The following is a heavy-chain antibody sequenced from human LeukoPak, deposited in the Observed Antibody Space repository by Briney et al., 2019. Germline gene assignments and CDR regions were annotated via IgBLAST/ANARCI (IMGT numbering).Heavy chain of an antibody. J-gene: IGHJ4*02. D-gene: IGHD2-2*01. V-gene: IGHV5-51*01. CDR1: GYSFTSYW. CDR2: IYPGDSDT. CDR3: ARQDCSSTSCYVGPLDY. Sequence: GESLKISCKGSGYSFTSYWIGWVRQMPGKGLEWMGIIYPGDSDTGYSPSFQGQVTISADKSISTAYLQWSSLKASDTAMYYCARQDCSSTSCYVGPLDYWGQGTLVTVSS.